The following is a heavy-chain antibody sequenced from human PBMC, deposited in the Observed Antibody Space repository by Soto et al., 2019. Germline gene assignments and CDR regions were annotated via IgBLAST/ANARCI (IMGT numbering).Heavy chain of an antibody. CDR1: GFSFNNNG. J-gene: IGHJ2*01. D-gene: IGHD4-17*01. CDR3: ANNGWEDTATVTPWYFDL. CDR2: ISYDGGTE. V-gene: IGHV3-30*18. Sequence: QAQLVESGGGVVQPGRSLRLSCAASGFSFNNNGMHWVRQAPGKGLEWVAVISYDGGTEYYADSVKGRFTISRDNSRNTLYLQMNSLRTEDTAIYYCANNGWEDTATVTPWYFDLWGRGILVTVSS.